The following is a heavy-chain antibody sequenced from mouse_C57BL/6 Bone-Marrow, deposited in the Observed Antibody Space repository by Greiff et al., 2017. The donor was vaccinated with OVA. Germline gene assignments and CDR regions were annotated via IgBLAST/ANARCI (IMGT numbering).Heavy chain of an antibody. CDR2: IDPENGDT. CDR1: GFNIKDDY. D-gene: IGHD6-1*01. Sequence: VQLKQSGAELVRPGASVKLSCTASGFNIKDDYMHWVKQRPEQGLEWIGWIDPENGDTEYASKFQGKATITADTSSNTAYLQLSSLTSEDTAVYYCTTYWPRFWFAYWGQGTLVTVSA. CDR3: TTYWPRFWFAY. J-gene: IGHJ3*01. V-gene: IGHV14-4*01.